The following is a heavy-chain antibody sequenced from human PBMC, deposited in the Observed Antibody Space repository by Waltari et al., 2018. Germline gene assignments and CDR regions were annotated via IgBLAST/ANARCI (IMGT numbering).Heavy chain of an antibody. D-gene: IGHD3-22*01. J-gene: IGHJ3*02. CDR1: GGSFSGYY. CDR2: INHSGST. Sequence: QVQLQQWGAGLLKPSETLSLTCAVYGGSFSGYYWSWIRQPPGKGLEWIGEINHSGSTNYNPSLKSRVTISVDTSKNQFSLKLSSVTAADTAVYYCARRPISYYYDSSGYRVHAFDIWGQGTMVTVSS. CDR3: ARRPISYYYDSSGYRVHAFDI. V-gene: IGHV4-34*01.